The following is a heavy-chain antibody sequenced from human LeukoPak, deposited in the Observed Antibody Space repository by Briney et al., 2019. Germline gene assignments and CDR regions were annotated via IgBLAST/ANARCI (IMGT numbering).Heavy chain of an antibody. V-gene: IGHV1-24*01. Sequence: ASVKVSCKVSGYTLTELSMHWVRQAPGKGLEWMGGFDPEDGETIYAQKFQGRVTMTEDTSIDTAYMELSSLRSEDTAVYYCATVCSGGSCYEGDWFDPWGQGTLVTVSS. J-gene: IGHJ5*02. CDR2: FDPEDGET. CDR3: ATVCSGGSCYEGDWFDP. CDR1: GYTLTELS. D-gene: IGHD2-15*01.